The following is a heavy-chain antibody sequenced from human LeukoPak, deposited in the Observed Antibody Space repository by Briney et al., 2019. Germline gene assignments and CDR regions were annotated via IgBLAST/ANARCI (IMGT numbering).Heavy chain of an antibody. CDR1: GYTFTGYY. CDR2: INPNSGGT. V-gene: IGHV1-2*02. CDR3: AREKVVVAATEGVAFDI. D-gene: IGHD2-15*01. Sequence: GASVKVSCKASGYTFTGYYMHWVRQAPGQGLEWMGWINPNSGGTNYARKFQGRVTMTRDTSISTAYMELSRLRSDDTAVYYCAREKVVVAATEGVAFDIWGQGTMVTVSS. J-gene: IGHJ3*02.